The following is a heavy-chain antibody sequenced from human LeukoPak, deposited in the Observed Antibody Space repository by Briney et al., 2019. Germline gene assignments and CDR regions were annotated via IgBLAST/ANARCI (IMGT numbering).Heavy chain of an antibody. CDR3: AKYSSSSNYYYGMDV. V-gene: IGHV3-21*01. CDR1: GFTFSSYS. Sequence: GGSLRLSCAASGFTFSSYSMSWVRQAPGKGLEWVSSISSSASYIYYADSLKGRFTISRDNSKNTLYLQMNSLRDEDTAVYYCAKYSSSSNYYYGMDVWGQGTTVTVSS. D-gene: IGHD6-6*01. J-gene: IGHJ6*02. CDR2: ISSSASYI.